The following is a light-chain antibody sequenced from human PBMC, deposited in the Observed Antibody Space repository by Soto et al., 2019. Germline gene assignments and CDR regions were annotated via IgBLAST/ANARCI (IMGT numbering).Light chain of an antibody. J-gene: IGKJ3*01. CDR1: QGISNY. CDR3: QKYSSAPFT. CDR2: AAS. Sequence: DIQMTQSPSSLSASVGDRVTITCRASQGISNYLAWYQQKPGTVPKLLIYAASTLQSGVPSRFSGSGFGTDFTHNISSLQPEDVATYYCQKYSSAPFTCAPGTKVDIK. V-gene: IGKV1-27*01.